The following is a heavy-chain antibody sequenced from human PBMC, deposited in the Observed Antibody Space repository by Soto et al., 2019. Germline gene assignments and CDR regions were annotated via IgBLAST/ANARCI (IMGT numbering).Heavy chain of an antibody. CDR3: ASRDPGTSVDY. J-gene: IGHJ4*02. D-gene: IGHD1-7*01. CDR2: IYRTGST. V-gene: IGHV4-4*02. CDR1: GGSFTSNNW. Sequence: SETLSLTCAVSGGSFTSNNWWTWVRQPPGQGLEWIGEIYRTGSTNYNPSLKGRVTISLDKSENQFSLKVTSLTAADTAIYYCASRDPGTSVDYWGQGTLVTVSS.